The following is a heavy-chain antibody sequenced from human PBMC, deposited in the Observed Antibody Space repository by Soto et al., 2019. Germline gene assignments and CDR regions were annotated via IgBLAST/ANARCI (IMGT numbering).Heavy chain of an antibody. Sequence: QLQLQESGPGLVKPSETLSLTCTVSGGSISSSSYYWGWIRQPPGKGLEWIGSIFYSGSTYYNPSLKSRVTISVDTSKNQFSLKLSSVTAADTAVYYCARGYDFWSGYLGPNNWFDPWGQGTPVTVSS. CDR1: GGSISSSSYY. D-gene: IGHD3-3*01. CDR2: IFYSGST. V-gene: IGHV4-39*01. CDR3: ARGYDFWSGYLGPNNWFDP. J-gene: IGHJ5*02.